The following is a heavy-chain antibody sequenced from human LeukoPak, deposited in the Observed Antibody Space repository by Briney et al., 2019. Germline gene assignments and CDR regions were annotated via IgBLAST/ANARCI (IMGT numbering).Heavy chain of an antibody. V-gene: IGHV1-2*02. Sequence: ASVKVSCKASGYTFTGYYMHWVRQAPGQGLEWMGWSNPNSGGTNYAQKFQGRVTMTRDTSISTAYMELSRLRSDDTAVYYCARGRPTTSIAAAGVNWFDXWGQGTLVTVSS. CDR3: ARGRPTTSIAAAGVNWFDX. CDR2: SNPNSGGT. J-gene: IGHJ5*02. D-gene: IGHD6-13*01. CDR1: GYTFTGYY.